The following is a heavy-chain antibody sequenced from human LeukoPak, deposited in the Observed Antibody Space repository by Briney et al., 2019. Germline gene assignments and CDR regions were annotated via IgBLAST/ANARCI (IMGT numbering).Heavy chain of an antibody. J-gene: IGHJ4*02. CDR2: ITDNGAHT. Sequence: GGSLRLSCAASGFTISNSAMTGVRQAPGKGLDWVSIITDNGAHTFYADSVKGRFTSSRDTSENTLYLQMNSLRADDTAVYYCATVGGSCSSSNCFAYFAYWGQGTLLTVSS. D-gene: IGHD2-2*01. CDR1: GFTISNSA. CDR3: ATVGGSCSSSNCFAYFAY. V-gene: IGHV3-23*01.